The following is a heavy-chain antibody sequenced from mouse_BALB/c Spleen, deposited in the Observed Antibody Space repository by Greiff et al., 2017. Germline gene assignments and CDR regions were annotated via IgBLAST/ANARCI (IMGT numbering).Heavy chain of an antibody. CDR2: INPSSGYT. Sequence: QVQLQQSAAELARPGASVKMSCKASGYTFTSYTMHWVKQRPGQGLEWIGYINPSSGYTEYNQKFKDKTTLTADKSSSTAYMQLSSLTSEDSAVYYCARKKGKEGFDYWGQGTTLTVSS. J-gene: IGHJ2*01. CDR1: GYTFTSYT. D-gene: IGHD1-3*01. V-gene: IGHV1-4*02. CDR3: ARKKGKEGFDY.